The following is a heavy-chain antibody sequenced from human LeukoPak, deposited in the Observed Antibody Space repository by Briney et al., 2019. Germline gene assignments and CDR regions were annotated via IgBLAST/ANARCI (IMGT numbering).Heavy chain of an antibody. J-gene: IGHJ3*02. V-gene: IGHV4-59*01. CDR1: GGSITSYY. Sequence: SETLSLTCTVSGGSITSYYWSWIRQAPGKGLEWIGYIYYSGSTNYNPSLKSRVTISVDTPKSQLSLKLTSVTAADTAVYYCASLSRGSGAFDIWGQGTMVTVSS. D-gene: IGHD1-1*01. CDR3: ASLSRGSGAFDI. CDR2: IYYSGST.